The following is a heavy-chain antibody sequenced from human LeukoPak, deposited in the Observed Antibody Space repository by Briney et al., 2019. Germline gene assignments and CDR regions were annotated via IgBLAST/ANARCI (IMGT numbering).Heavy chain of an antibody. Sequence: PETLSLTCAVYGGSFSGYYSSWIRQPPGKGREWIGEINHSGSTNYNPSLKSRVTISVDTSKNQFSLKLSSVTAADTAVYYCARGIYGDPDAFDIWGQGTMVTVSS. CDR1: GGSFSGYY. J-gene: IGHJ3*02. V-gene: IGHV4-34*01. D-gene: IGHD4-17*01. CDR3: ARGIYGDPDAFDI. CDR2: INHSGST.